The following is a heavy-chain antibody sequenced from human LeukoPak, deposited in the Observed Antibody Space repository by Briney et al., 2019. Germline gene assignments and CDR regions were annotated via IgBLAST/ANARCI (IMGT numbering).Heavy chain of an antibody. D-gene: IGHD2-15*01. Sequence: GGSLRLSCTASGFTFGDYTMSWFRQAPGKGLEWVGFIRSKGYGGTTEDAASVKGRFTISRDDSKSIAYLQMNSLKTEDTAVYYCIRGGANTPFDYWGQGTLVTVSS. J-gene: IGHJ4*02. V-gene: IGHV3-49*03. CDR3: IRGGANTPFDY. CDR2: IRSKGYGGTT. CDR1: GFTFGDYT.